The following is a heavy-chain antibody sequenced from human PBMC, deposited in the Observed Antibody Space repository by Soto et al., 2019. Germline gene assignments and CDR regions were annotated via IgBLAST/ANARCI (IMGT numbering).Heavy chain of an antibody. CDR2: ISAYNGNT. CDR3: AREPRIAARIHYHYGMAV. D-gene: IGHD6-6*01. CDR1: GYTFTSYG. V-gene: IGHV1-18*01. J-gene: IGHJ6*02. Sequence: ASVKVSCKASGYTFTSYGISWVRQAPGQGLEWMGWISAYNGNTNYAQKLQGRVTMTTDTSTSTAYMELRSLRSDDTAVYYCAREPRIAARIHYHYGMAVWGQGTTVTVSS.